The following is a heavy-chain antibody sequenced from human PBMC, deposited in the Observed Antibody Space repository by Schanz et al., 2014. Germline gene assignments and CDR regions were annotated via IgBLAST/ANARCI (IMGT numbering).Heavy chain of an antibody. V-gene: IGHV3-23*01. CDR1: GFTFSTYA. J-gene: IGHJ3*02. D-gene: IGHD2-21*01. Sequence: EVKLLESGGTLVRPGGSLRLSCAASGFTFSTYAMAWVRQAPGKGLEWVSSINTGGDSTYYADSVKGRFTISRDNSRDTLYLQMNSLRAEDTAVYYCARDGYSVVVISPTESFDIWGQGTMVTVSP. CDR2: INTGGDST. CDR3: ARDGYSVVVISPTESFDI.